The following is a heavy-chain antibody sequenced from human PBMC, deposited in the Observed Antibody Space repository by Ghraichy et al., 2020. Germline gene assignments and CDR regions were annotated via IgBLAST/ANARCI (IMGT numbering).Heavy chain of an antibody. V-gene: IGHV3-21*01. Sequence: GGSLRLSCAASGFTFSSYSMNWVRQAPGKGLEWVSSISSSSSYIYYADSVKGRFTISRDNAKNSLYLQMNSLRAEDTAVYYCARGGHGDFPPLFDYWGQGTLVTVSS. CDR2: ISSSSSYI. D-gene: IGHD3-3*01. CDR3: ARGGHGDFPPLFDY. J-gene: IGHJ4*02. CDR1: GFTFSSYS.